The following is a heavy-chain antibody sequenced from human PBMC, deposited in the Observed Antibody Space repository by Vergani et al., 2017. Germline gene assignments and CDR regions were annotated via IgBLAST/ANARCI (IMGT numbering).Heavy chain of an antibody. V-gene: IGHV3-53*01. Sequence: VQLVESGGGLVKPGGSLRLSCAASGFTVSSNYMSWVRQAPGKGLEWVSVIYSGGSTYYADSVKGRFTISRDNSKNTLYLQMNSLRAEDTAVYYCARVGSGYQFDYWGQGTLVTVSS. CDR1: GFTVSSNY. CDR2: IYSGGST. D-gene: IGHD3-22*01. J-gene: IGHJ4*02. CDR3: ARVGSGYQFDY.